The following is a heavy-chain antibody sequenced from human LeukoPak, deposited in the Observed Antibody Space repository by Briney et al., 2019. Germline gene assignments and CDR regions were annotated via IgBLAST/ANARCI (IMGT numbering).Heavy chain of an antibody. J-gene: IGHJ4*02. CDR1: GGSISSYY. CDR2: IYSSGST. V-gene: IGHV4-4*07. D-gene: IGHD3-3*01. Sequence: SETLSLTCTVPGGSISSYYWSSIRQPAGKGLQWIGRIYSSGSTNYNPSLKSRVTMSVDTSKNQFSLRLSSVTAADTAVYYCARDLGFWSGPDYWGQGTLVTVSS. CDR3: ARDLGFWSGPDY.